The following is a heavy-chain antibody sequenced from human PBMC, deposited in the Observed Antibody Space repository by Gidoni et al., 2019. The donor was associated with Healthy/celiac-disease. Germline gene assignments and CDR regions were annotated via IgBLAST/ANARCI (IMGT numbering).Heavy chain of an antibody. CDR2: IDPSDSYT. J-gene: IGHJ6*02. V-gene: IGHV5-10-1*03. CDR1: GYSFTSYW. CDR3: ARPNCSSTSCHNPYYYYGMDV. D-gene: IGHD2-2*02. Sequence: EVQLVQSGAEVKKPGESLRISCKGSGYSFTSYWISWVRQMPGKGLEWMGRIDPSDSYTNYSPSFQGHVTISADKSISTAYLQWSSLKASDTAMYYCARPNCSSTSCHNPYYYYGMDVWGQGTTVTVSS.